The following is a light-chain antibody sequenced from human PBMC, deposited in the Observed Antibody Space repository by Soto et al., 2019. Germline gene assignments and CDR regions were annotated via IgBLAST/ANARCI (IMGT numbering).Light chain of an antibody. J-gene: IGLJ3*02. CDR2: GNS. CDR3: QSYDGSLSGWV. V-gene: IGLV1-40*01. CDR1: SSNIGAGYN. Sequence: QSVLTQPPSVSGAPGQSVTISCTGSSSNIGAGYNVHWYQQLPGTAPKLLIYGNSNRPSGVPDRFYGSKSGTSDSLAITGFQAEDEADYYCQSYDGSLSGWVLGGGTKLTVL.